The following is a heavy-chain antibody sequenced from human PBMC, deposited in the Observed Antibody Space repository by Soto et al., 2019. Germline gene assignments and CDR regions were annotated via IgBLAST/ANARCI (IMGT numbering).Heavy chain of an antibody. D-gene: IGHD1-1*01. Sequence: PSETLSLTCAVYGGSFSDTYWNWFRQPPGKGLEWIGEINHNTNTIYNPSLKSRVTISVDTSKNQFSLQVTSVTAADTAVYYCARDWNHYFDYWGQGTPVTVSS. CDR3: ARDWNHYFDY. V-gene: IGHV4-34*01. CDR2: INHNTNT. CDR1: GGSFSDTY. J-gene: IGHJ4*02.